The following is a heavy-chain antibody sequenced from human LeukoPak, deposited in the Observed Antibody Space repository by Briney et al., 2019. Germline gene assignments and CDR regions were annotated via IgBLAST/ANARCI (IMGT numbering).Heavy chain of an antibody. D-gene: IGHD3-10*01. CDR1: GGTSSSYA. Sequence: SVKVSCKASGGTSSSYAISWVRQAPGQGLEWMGGIIPIFGTANYAQKFQGRVTITADESTSTAYMELSSLRSEDTAVYYCATPSSPLTYYYGSGTPLVVWGQGTTVTVSS. J-gene: IGHJ6*02. CDR2: IIPIFGTA. CDR3: ATPSSPLTYYYGSGTPLVV. V-gene: IGHV1-69*01.